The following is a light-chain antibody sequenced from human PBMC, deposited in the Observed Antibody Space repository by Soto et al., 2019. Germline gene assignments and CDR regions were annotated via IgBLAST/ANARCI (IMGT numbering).Light chain of an antibody. V-gene: IGKV3-20*01. J-gene: IGKJ4*01. CDR1: QSIDSIS. CDR2: GAS. CDR3: KHYDSPLST. Sequence: EIVLTQSPGTLSLFPGERATLSCRASQSIDSISLAWYQHKPGQAPRLLIYGASSRSTAIPDRVSGSRSGTDLTLTISRLEPEDCAGYYCKHYDSPLSTFGGGTKVEIK.